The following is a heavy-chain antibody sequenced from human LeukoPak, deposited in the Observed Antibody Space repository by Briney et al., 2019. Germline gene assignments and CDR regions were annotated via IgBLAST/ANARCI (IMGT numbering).Heavy chain of an antibody. CDR2: ISYDGSNK. Sequence: GGSLRLSCAASGFTFSSYGMHWVRQAPGKGLEWVALISYDGSNKYYADSVKGRFTISRDNSKNTLYLQMNSLRAEDTAVYYCAKGRQVQDYWGQGTLVTVSS. J-gene: IGHJ4*02. V-gene: IGHV3-30*18. CDR1: GFTFSSYG. CDR3: AKGRQVQDY.